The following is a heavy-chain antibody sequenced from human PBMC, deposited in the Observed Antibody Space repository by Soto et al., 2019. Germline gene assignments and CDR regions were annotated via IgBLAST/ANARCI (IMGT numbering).Heavy chain of an antibody. V-gene: IGHV3-64D*06. CDR2: IRSDGDNT. D-gene: IGHD3-9*01. Sequence: GGSLGLLRSTSGFPFSECFMDWVRQGPGEGLEYVSTIRSDGDNTYYADSVKGRFTISRDNSKNTLYLQMNSLRPEDTAVYYCVKVSTFYDILTGYYSTNFFDPWGQGNLVTVSS. J-gene: IGHJ5*02. CDR3: VKVSTFYDILTGYYSTNFFDP. CDR1: GFPFSECF.